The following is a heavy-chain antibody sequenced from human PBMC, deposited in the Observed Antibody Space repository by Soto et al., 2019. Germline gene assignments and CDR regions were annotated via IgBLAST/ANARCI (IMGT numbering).Heavy chain of an antibody. CDR3: AREGVNGYNLNYYGMDV. D-gene: IGHD5-12*01. CDR2: IYYSGST. Sequence: QVQLQESGPGLVKPSETLSLTCSVSGGSISSFYWSWIRQPPGKGLEWIGYIYYSGSTNYNPSLKSRVTISVDTPKNQFSLKLSSVTAADTAVYYCAREGVNGYNLNYYGMDVWGQGTTVTVSS. CDR1: GGSISSFY. J-gene: IGHJ6*02. V-gene: IGHV4-59*01.